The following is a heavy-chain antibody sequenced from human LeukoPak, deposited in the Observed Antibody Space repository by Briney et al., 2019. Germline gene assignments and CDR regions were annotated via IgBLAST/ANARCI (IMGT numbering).Heavy chain of an antibody. D-gene: IGHD6-13*01. CDR2: MNPNSGNT. V-gene: IGHV1-8*01. J-gene: IGHJ1*01. CDR3: ARNGQQVRYFQH. CDR1: GYTFTNYD. Sequence: ASVTVSCKASGYTFTNYDINWVRQATGQGLEWMGWMNPNSGNTGYAQKFQGRVNMTRNTSISTAYMELSSLTSEDTAVYYCARNGQQVRYFQHWGQGTLVTVSS.